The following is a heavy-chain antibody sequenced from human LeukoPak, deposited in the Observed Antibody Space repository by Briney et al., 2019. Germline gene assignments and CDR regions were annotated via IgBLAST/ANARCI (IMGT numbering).Heavy chain of an antibody. CDR1: GGTFSSYA. CDR3: ARCVYVSGSYYYYYGMDV. D-gene: IGHD3-16*01. Sequence: GASVKVSCKASGGTFSSYAISWVRQAPGQGLEWMGRIIPILGIANYAQKFQGRVTITADKSTSTAYMELSSLRSEDTAVYYCARCVYVSGSYYYYYGMDVWGQGTTVTVSS. V-gene: IGHV1-69*04. CDR2: IIPILGIA. J-gene: IGHJ6*02.